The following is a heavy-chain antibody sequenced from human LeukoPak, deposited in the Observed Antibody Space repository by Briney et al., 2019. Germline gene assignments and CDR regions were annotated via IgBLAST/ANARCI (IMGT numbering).Heavy chain of an antibody. Sequence: PGGSLRLSCAASGFTFSSYSMNWVRQAPGKGLEWVSSISSSSSYIYYADSVKGRFTISRDNAKNSLYLQMNSLRAEDTAVYYXXXXXXXXXXXXXXXXYYYYYGMDVWGQGTTVTVSS. CDR1: GFTFSSYS. CDR3: XXXXXXXXXXXXXXXYYYYYGMDV. V-gene: IGHV3-21*01. CDR2: ISSSSSYI. J-gene: IGHJ6*02.